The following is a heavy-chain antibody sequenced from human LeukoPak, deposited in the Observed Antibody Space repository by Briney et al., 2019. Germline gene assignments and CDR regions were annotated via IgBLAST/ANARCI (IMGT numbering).Heavy chain of an antibody. D-gene: IGHD4-11*01. V-gene: IGHV3-33*08. Sequence: GGSLRLSCAASGFTFSSYSMNWVRQAPGKGLEWVAVIWYDGSNKYYADSVKGRFTISRDNSKNTLYLQMNSLRAEDTAVYYCARGTMTTVTTGYFDYWGQGTLVTVSS. J-gene: IGHJ4*02. CDR2: IWYDGSNK. CDR3: ARGTMTTVTTGYFDY. CDR1: GFTFSSYS.